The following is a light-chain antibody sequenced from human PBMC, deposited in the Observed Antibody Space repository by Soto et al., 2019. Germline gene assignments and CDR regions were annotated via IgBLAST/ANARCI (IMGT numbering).Light chain of an antibody. CDR3: HQDTNWPPWT. CDR2: GAS. V-gene: IGKV3D-15*01. CDR1: QSVRSN. J-gene: IGKJ1*01. Sequence: EIVMTQSPATLSVSPGERATLSCRASQSVRSNLAWYQQKPGQAPRLLIYGASTRATVIPARFSGSGSGTAFTLTISSLQSADFAVYYCHQDTNWPPWTFGQVTKVDIQ.